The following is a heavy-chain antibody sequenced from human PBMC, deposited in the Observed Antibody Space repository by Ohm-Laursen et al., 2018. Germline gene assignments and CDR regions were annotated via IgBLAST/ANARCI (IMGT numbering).Heavy chain of an antibody. CDR2: ISGSGGST. CDR1: GFTFSSYA. J-gene: IGHJ4*02. Sequence: SLRLSCTAPGFTFSSYAMSWVRQAPGKGLEWVSAISGSGGSTYYADSVKGRFTISRDNSKNTLYLQMNSLRAEDTAVYYCAKEFREVRDYFDYWGQGTLVTVSS. CDR3: AKEFREVRDYFDY. V-gene: IGHV3-23*01. D-gene: IGHD1-1*01.